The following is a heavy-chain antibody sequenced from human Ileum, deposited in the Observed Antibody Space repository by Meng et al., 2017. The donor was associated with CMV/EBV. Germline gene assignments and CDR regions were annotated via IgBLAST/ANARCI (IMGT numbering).Heavy chain of an antibody. J-gene: IGHJ5*02. CDR2: INSDGSST. Sequence: FTFSSYWMHWVRQAPGKGLVWVSRINSDGSSTSYADSVKGRFTISRDNAKNTLYLQMNSLRAEDTAVYYCARDVSLSKAARTWFDPWGQGTLVTVSS. D-gene: IGHD6-6*01. CDR3: ARDVSLSKAARTWFDP. V-gene: IGHV3-74*01. CDR1: FTFSSYW.